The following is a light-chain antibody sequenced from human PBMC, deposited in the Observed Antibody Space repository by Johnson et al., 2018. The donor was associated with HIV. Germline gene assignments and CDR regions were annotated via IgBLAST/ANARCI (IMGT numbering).Light chain of an antibody. V-gene: IGLV1-51*02. Sequence: QPVLTQPPSVSAAPGQKVTISCSGSSSNIGNNYVSCYQQLPGTAPKLLICENNKRPSGIPDRFSGSKSGTSATLGITGLQTGDEADYYCGTWDISLSVGYVFGTGTKVTVL. CDR2: ENN. CDR1: SSNIGNNY. CDR3: GTWDISLSVGYV. J-gene: IGLJ1*01.